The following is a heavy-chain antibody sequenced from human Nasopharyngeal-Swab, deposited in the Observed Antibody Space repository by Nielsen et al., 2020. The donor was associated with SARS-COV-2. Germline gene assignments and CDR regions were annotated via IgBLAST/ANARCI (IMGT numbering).Heavy chain of an antibody. CDR1: GFTFNNYN. D-gene: IGHD3-10*01. CDR3: ARGRPFGY. J-gene: IGHJ4*02. V-gene: IGHV3-21*01. Sequence: GGSLRLSCAASGFTFNNYNFNWVRQAPGKGLEWVSSISSSSSYIYYADSVKGRFTISRDNAKNSLYLQMNSLRAEDTAVYYCARGRPFGYWGQGTLVTVSS. CDR2: ISSSSSYI.